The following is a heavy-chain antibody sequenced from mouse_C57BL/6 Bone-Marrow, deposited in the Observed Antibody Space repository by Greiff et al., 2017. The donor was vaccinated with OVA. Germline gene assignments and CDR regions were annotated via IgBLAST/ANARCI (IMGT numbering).Heavy chain of an antibody. D-gene: IGHD3-1*01. J-gene: IGHJ3*02. CDR3: VRQRGLW. CDR1: GFSFNTYA. CDR2: IRSKSNNYAT. Sequence: EVQLVESGGGLVQPKGSLKLSCAASGFSFNTYAMNWVRQAPGKGLEWVASIRSKSNNYATYYAESVKDRFTISRDDSESMLYLQMNNLKTEDTAMYYCVRQRGLWWGQGTLVTVSA. V-gene: IGHV10-1*01.